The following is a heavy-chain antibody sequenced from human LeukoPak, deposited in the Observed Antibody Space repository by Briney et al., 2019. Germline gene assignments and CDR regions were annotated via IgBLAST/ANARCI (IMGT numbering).Heavy chain of an antibody. CDR2: ISSSSSYI. Sequence: PGGSLRLSCAASGFTFSSYSMNWVRQAPGKGLEWVSSISSSSSYIYYADSVKGRFTISRDNAKNSPYLQMNSLRAEDTAVYYCARSKLDPAGAFDIWGQGTMVTVSS. J-gene: IGHJ3*02. V-gene: IGHV3-21*01. D-gene: IGHD1-1*01. CDR1: GFTFSSYS. CDR3: ARSKLDPAGAFDI.